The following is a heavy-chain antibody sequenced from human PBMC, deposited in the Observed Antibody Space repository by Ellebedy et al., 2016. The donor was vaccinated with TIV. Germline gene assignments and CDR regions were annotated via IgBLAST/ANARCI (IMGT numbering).Heavy chain of an antibody. Sequence: SGPTLVKPTQTLTLTCTFSGFSLSTSGVGVGWIRQPPGKALEWLALIYWDDDKRYSPSLKSRLTITKDTSKNQVVLTMTNMDPVDTATYYCAHRPYVLLWFGEHNWFDPWGQGTLVTVSS. CDR2: IYWDDDK. CDR1: GFSLSTSGVG. D-gene: IGHD3-10*01. V-gene: IGHV2-5*02. CDR3: AHRPYVLLWFGEHNWFDP. J-gene: IGHJ5*02.